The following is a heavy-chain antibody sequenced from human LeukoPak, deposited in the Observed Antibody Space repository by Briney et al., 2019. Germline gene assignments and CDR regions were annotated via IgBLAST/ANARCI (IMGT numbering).Heavy chain of an antibody. CDR2: INPNSGGT. D-gene: IGHD3-22*01. V-gene: IGHV1-2*02. J-gene: IGHJ1*01. CDR1: GYTFTGYY. CDR3: AREDYYDSSGYYKNKDYFQH. Sequence: ASVKVSCKASGYTFTGYYIHWVRQAPGQGLEGMGWINPNSGGTNYAQKFQGRVTMTRDTSISTAYMELTSLRSDDTAVYYCAREDYYDSSGYYKNKDYFQHWGQGTLVTVSS.